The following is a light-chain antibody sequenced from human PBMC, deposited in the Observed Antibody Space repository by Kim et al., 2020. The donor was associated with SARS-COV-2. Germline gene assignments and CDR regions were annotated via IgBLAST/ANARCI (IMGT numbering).Light chain of an antibody. CDR1: QSLFYSSNNKNY. CDR3: QQYYSSPLT. V-gene: IGKV4-1*01. J-gene: IGKJ4*01. Sequence: SAIINCKSSQSLFYSSNNKNYVAWYQQKAGQPPKLLIYWASTRESGVPDRFSGGGSGTDFTLTITNLQAEGVAVYYCQQYYSSPLTFGGGTKLE. CDR2: WAS.